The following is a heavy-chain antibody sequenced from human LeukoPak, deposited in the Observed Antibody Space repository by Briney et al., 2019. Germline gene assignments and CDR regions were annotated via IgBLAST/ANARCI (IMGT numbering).Heavy chain of an antibody. CDR2: INGDGTST. CDR1: GFTFSNHW. J-gene: IGHJ3*02. Sequence: GGSLRLSCAASGFTFSNHWLHWVRQAPGKGLVWVSRINGDGTSTIYADSVKGRFTISRDNAKNSLYLQMNSLRAEDTAVYYCARIDSSGYDAFDIWGQGTMVTVSS. D-gene: IGHD3-22*01. CDR3: ARIDSSGYDAFDI. V-gene: IGHV3-74*01.